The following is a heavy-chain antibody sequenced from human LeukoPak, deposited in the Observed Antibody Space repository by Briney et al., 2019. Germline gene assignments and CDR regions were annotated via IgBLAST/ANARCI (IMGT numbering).Heavy chain of an antibody. Sequence: GGSLRLSCAASGFTFSSYWMSWVRQAPGKGLEWVANIKQDGSEKYYVDSVKGRFTISRDNAKNSLYLQMNSLRAEDTAVYYCARDQKDIVVVPAAGSVYWGQGTLVTVSS. J-gene: IGHJ4*02. V-gene: IGHV3-7*01. D-gene: IGHD2-2*01. CDR1: GFTFSSYW. CDR3: ARDQKDIVVVPAAGSVY. CDR2: IKQDGSEK.